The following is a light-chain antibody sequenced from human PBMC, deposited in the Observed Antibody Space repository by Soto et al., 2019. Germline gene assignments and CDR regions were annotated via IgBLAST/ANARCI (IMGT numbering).Light chain of an antibody. CDR3: QQYSDYPYT. J-gene: IGKJ2*01. CDR1: QSISSW. Sequence: DIQMTQSSSTLSASVGDRVTITCRASQSISSWLAWYQQKPGKAPKLLIYKASSLESGVPSRFSGSGSGTEFTLSISSLQPDDFATYHCQQYSDYPYTFGQGIKLEIK. CDR2: KAS. V-gene: IGKV1-5*03.